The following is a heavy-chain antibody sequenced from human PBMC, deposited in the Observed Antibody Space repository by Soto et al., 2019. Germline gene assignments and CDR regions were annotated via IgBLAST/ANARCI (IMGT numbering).Heavy chain of an antibody. CDR3: APSYSGYDFFDYFDY. Sequence: QITLKESGPTLVKPTQTLTLTCTFSGFSLSTSGVGVGWIRQPPGKALEWLALIYWDDDKRYSPSLKSRLTITKDPSKNQVVLTLTNMDPVDTATYYCAPSYSGYDFFDYFDYWGQGTLVTVSS. CDR2: IYWDDDK. V-gene: IGHV2-5*02. CDR1: GFSLSTSGVG. D-gene: IGHD5-12*01. J-gene: IGHJ4*02.